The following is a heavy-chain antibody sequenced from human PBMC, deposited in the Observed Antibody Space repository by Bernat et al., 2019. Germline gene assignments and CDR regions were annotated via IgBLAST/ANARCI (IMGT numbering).Heavy chain of an antibody. D-gene: IGHD4-17*01. CDR3: AREYGDPNYYYYGMDV. CDR2: INPNSGGT. V-gene: IGHV1-2*04. J-gene: IGHJ6*02. CDR1: GYTFTGYY. Sequence: QVQLVQSGAEVKKPGASVKVSCKASGYTFTGYYMHWVRQAPGQGLEWMGWINPNSGGTNYAQKFQGWVTMTRDTSISTADMELSRLRSDDTAVYYCAREYGDPNYYYYGMDVWGQGTTVTVSS.